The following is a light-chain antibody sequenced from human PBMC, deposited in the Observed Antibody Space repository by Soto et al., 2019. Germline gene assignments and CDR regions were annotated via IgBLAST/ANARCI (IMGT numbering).Light chain of an antibody. CDR3: QQRET. CDR1: QAIHSY. V-gene: IGKV1-39*01. CDR2: ATS. Sequence: DIQMTQSPSSLSASVGDRVTITCRASQAIHSYLNWYQQKPGKAPNLLIFATSTLQSGVPSRFSGSGSGTDFTFTISSLQPEDFATYYCQQRETFGPGTKVDIK. J-gene: IGKJ3*01.